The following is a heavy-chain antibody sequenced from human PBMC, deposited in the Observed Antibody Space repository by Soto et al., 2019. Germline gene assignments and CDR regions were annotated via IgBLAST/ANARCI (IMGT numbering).Heavy chain of an antibody. V-gene: IGHV3-21*01. J-gene: IGHJ4*02. CDR2: INGRSNYI. Sequence: GGSLRLSCAASGFTFSTYVINWVRQTPGKGLEWVSSINGRSNYIYYADSVKGRFTISRDNAKNSLYLQMNSLRAEDTAVYYCAREDGIVGTTSAFDYWGQGTLVTVSS. D-gene: IGHD1-26*01. CDR1: GFTFSTYV. CDR3: AREDGIVGTTSAFDY.